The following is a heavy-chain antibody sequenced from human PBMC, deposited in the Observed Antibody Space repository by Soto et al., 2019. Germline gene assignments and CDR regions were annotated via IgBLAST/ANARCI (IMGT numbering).Heavy chain of an antibody. V-gene: IGHV1-18*01. CDR2: ISAYNGNT. CDR1: GYTFTSYG. D-gene: IGHD3-22*01. Sequence: GASVKVSCKASGYTFTSYGISWVRQAPGQGLEWMGWISAYNGNTNYAQKLQGRVTMTTDTSTSTAYMELRSLRSDDTAVYYCAKSPYDSSGYYFDYWGQGTLVTVPQ. J-gene: IGHJ4*02. CDR3: AKSPYDSSGYYFDY.